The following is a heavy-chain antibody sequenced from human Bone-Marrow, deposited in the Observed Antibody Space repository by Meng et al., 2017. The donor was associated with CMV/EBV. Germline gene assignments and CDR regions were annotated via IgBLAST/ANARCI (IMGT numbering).Heavy chain of an antibody. CDR1: GGSFSGYY. V-gene: IGHV4-34*01. CDR2: INHSGST. Sequence: SQTLSLTCAVYGGSFSGYYWSWIRQPPGKGLEWIGEINHSGSTNYNPSLKIRVTISVDTSKNQFSLKLNSVTAADTAVYYCARGSGSCGGDCYNFDYWGQGTLVTVSS. J-gene: IGHJ4*02. CDR3: ARGSGSCGGDCYNFDY. D-gene: IGHD2-21*01.